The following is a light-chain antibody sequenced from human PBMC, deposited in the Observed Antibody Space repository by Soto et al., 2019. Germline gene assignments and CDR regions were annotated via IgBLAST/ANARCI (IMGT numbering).Light chain of an antibody. Sequence: QSVLTQPPSASGTPGQRVTISCSGSSSNIGSTYVYWYQQLPGTAPKLLIYRNNQRPSGVPDRFSGSKSGTSASLAISGLRSEDEADYYCAAWDDSLSRVFGTGTKLTVL. CDR3: AAWDDSLSRV. CDR1: SSNIGSTY. CDR2: RNN. V-gene: IGLV1-47*01. J-gene: IGLJ1*01.